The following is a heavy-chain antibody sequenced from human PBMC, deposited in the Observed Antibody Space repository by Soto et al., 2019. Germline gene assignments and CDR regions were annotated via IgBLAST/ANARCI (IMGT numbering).Heavy chain of an antibody. CDR3: ARELSWSGRDY. CDR1: GFRFNTNW. Sequence: EVQLVESGGGLVQPGGSLRLSCAASGFRFNTNWMSWVRQAQGKGLEWVANIKHDGSERNHVDSVRGRFTISIDNAKSSLYLQMNSLSVEYTAVYYCARELSWSGRDYWGQGTLVIVSP. J-gene: IGHJ4*02. CDR2: IKHDGSER. V-gene: IGHV3-7*01. D-gene: IGHD3-10*01.